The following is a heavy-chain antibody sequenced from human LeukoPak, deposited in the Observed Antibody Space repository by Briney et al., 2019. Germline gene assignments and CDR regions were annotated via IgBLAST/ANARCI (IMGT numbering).Heavy chain of an antibody. V-gene: IGHV4-61*02. D-gene: IGHD6-13*01. Sequence: SETLSLTCTVSGGSISSGSYYWSWIRQPAGKGLEWIGRIYTSGSTNYNPSLKSRVTISVDTSKNQFSLKLSSVTAADTAVYYYARDRAAALNWFDPWGQGTLVTVSS. CDR3: ARDRAAALNWFDP. J-gene: IGHJ5*02. CDR1: GGSISSGSYY. CDR2: IYTSGST.